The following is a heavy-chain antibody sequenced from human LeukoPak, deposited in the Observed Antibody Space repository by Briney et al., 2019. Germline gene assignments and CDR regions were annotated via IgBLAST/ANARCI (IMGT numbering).Heavy chain of an antibody. J-gene: IGHJ4*02. CDR2: IYSGGST. CDR3: ARDEGFCSGGRCHISGFDY. CDR1: GFTVSSNY. D-gene: IGHD2-15*01. V-gene: IGHV3-66*01. Sequence: PGGSLRLSCTASGFTVSSNYMSWVRQAPGKVLEWVSVIYSGGSTFYADSLKGRFTISRDNSKNTLYLQMNSLRAEDTAVYYCARDEGFCSGGRCHISGFDYWGQGILVTVSS.